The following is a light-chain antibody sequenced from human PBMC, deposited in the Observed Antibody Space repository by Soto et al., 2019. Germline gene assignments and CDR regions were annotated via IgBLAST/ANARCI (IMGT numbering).Light chain of an antibody. V-gene: IGKV3-15*01. Sequence: EVVMTQSPATLSVSPGERATLSCRASRGIGSTLAWYQQKPGQTPRLLIYDTSTRAPGVPARFIGSASGTEFTLTITSLQSEDFAVYYCQHYVNWPLTFGGGTRVENK. CDR2: DTS. CDR1: RGIGST. CDR3: QHYVNWPLT. J-gene: IGKJ4*01.